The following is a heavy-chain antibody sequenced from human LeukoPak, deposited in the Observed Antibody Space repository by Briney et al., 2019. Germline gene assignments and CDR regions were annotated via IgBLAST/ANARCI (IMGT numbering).Heavy chain of an antibody. CDR1: GGSISSYY. CDR2: IYYSGST. D-gene: IGHD1-26*01. V-gene: IGHV4-59*01. Sequence: AETLSLTCTVSGGSISSYYWSWIRQPPGKGLEWIGYIYYSGSTNYNPSLESRVTISVDTSKNQFSLKLSSVTAADTAVYYCAHGSYLGMDVWGQGTTVTVSS. CDR3: AHGSYLGMDV. J-gene: IGHJ6*02.